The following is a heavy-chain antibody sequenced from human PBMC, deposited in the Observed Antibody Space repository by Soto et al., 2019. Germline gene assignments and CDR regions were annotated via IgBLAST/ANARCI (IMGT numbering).Heavy chain of an antibody. D-gene: IGHD6-19*01. CDR2: ISGSSTTK. Sequence: EVQLVESGGGLVQPGGSLRLSCAASGFSFSDYSMNWVRQSPGRGLECISYISGSSTTKYYADSVTGRFTISRDNAKKSLFLQMKSLSVEDTAVYYCARDLFVRLAVAGSLGVFDNWGQGTLVTVSS. CDR1: GFSFSDYS. J-gene: IGHJ4*02. V-gene: IGHV3-48*01. CDR3: ARDLFVRLAVAGSLGVFDN.